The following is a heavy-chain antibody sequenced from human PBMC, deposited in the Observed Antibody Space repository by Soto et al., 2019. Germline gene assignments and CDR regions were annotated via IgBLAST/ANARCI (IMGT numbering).Heavy chain of an antibody. CDR1: GDSFNDYY. CDR2: INPNSGVT. J-gene: IGHJ6*03. D-gene: IGHD5-12*01. V-gene: IGHV1-2*04. CDR3: ARESGGATATLDYYYFYMDV. Sequence: QVQLVQSGAEVRKPGASVTVSCRSSGDSFNDYYIHWVRQAPGQGLEWMGWINPNSGVTKYAQKFQGWVSMTRDTSIRTVYMQLSRLRSDDTAVYYCARESGGATATLDYYYFYMDVWGTGTTDTVSS.